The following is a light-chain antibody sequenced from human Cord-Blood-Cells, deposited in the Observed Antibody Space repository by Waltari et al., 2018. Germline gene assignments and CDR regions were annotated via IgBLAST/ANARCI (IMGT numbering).Light chain of an antibody. CDR2: DVS. Sequence: QSALTQPASVSGSPGQSITISCTGTSSDVGGYNYVSWYQQHPGKAPKLKIYDVSNRPSGVSNRFSGSKSGNAASLTSSGLQAEDEADYYCSSYTSSSIWVFGGGTKLTVL. CDR1: SSDVGGYNY. J-gene: IGLJ3*02. V-gene: IGLV2-14*01. CDR3: SSYTSSSIWV.